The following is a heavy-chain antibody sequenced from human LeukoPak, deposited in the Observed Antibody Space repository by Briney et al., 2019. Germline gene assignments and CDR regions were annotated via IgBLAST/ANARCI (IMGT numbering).Heavy chain of an antibody. D-gene: IGHD5-24*01. V-gene: IGHV3-30*01. CDR3: ARDRDGTTSTFDY. CDR2: ISYDGSNK. CDR1: GFTFSSYA. J-gene: IGHJ4*02. Sequence: GGSLTLSCAASGFTFSSYAMHWLRQAPGKGLEWVAVISYDGSNKYCADSVKGRFTISRDNSKNTLYLQMNSLRAEDTAVYYCARDRDGTTSTFDYWGQGTLVTVSS.